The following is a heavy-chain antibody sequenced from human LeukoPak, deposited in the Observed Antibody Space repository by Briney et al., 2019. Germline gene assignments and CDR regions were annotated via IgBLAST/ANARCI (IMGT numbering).Heavy chain of an antibody. Sequence: SDTLSLTCTVSGGSISTYYWSWIRQSPGKGLEWIGDVYHSGSTNYNPSLKSRVTISVDTSKNQFSLKRTSVTAADTAVYYCARVTPSFAHNWFDPWGQGALVTVSS. CDR3: ARVTPSFAHNWFDP. J-gene: IGHJ5*02. CDR2: VYHSGST. D-gene: IGHD2-21*02. V-gene: IGHV4-59*08. CDR1: GGSISTYY.